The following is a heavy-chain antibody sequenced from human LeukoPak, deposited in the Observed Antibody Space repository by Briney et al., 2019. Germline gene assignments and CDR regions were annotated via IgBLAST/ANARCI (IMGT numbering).Heavy chain of an antibody. J-gene: IGHJ3*02. V-gene: IGHV1-2*04. CDR3: ARCPDDTNALYTSSWSGAFDI. D-gene: IGHD6-13*01. CDR1: GYTFTGYY. Sequence: GASVKVSCKASGYTFTGYYMHWVRQAPGQGLEWMGWINPNSGGTNYAQKFQGWVTMTRDTSISTACMELSSLRSEDTAVYYCARCPDDTNALYTSSWSGAFDIWGQGTVVTVSS. CDR2: INPNSGGT.